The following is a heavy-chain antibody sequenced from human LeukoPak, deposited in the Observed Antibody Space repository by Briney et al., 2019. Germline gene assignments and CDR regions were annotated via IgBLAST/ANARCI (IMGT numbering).Heavy chain of an antibody. V-gene: IGHV4-59*01. J-gene: IGHJ4*02. CDR3: ASSLYSGSYGAADY. CDR2: IYYRGST. D-gene: IGHD1-26*01. Sequence: SETLSLTGTVFGGSISSYYWSWIRQPPGKGLEWIGYIYYRGSTNYNPSLKSRVTISVDTSKNQFPLKLSSVTAADTAVYYCASSLYSGSYGAADYWGQGTLVTVSS. CDR1: GGSISSYY.